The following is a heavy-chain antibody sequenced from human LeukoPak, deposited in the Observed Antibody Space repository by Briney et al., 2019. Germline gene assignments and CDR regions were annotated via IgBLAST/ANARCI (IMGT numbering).Heavy chain of an antibody. CDR2: ISGSGGST. CDR1: GFTFSGYA. J-gene: IGHJ4*02. Sequence: GASLRLSCAASGFTFSGYAMGWVRQAPGKGLEWVSVISGSGGSTEYADSVKGRFTISRDNSKNTLYLQMDSLRAEDTAVYYCAKGSGWYVWGQGTLVTVSS. D-gene: IGHD6-19*01. CDR3: AKGSGWYV. V-gene: IGHV3-23*01.